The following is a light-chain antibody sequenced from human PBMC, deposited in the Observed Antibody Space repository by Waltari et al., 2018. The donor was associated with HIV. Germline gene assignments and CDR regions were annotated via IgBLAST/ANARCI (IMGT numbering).Light chain of an antibody. J-gene: IGKJ2*01. V-gene: IGKV1-5*03. Sequence: DIQMTQSPSTLSASVGDRITITCRAGQSIFKWLSWYQQKPGKAPKLLIYKASSLESGVPSRFSGSGSGTEFTLNISSLQPDDFATYYCQQYKSYFRTFGQGTKLEVK. CDR1: QSIFKW. CDR3: QQYKSYFRT. CDR2: KAS.